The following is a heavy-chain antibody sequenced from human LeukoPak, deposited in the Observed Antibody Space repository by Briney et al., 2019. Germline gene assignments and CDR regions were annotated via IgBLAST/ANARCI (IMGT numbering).Heavy chain of an antibody. CDR2: IYTSGST. J-gene: IGHJ5*02. V-gene: IGHV4-4*07. Sequence: SETLSLTCTVSGGSISSYYWSWIRQPAGKGLEWIGRIYTSGSTNYNPSLKRRVTMSVDTSKNQFSLTLSSVTAADTAVYYCAREVLDDFWSGYLNWFDPWGQGTLVTVSS. CDR1: GGSISSYY. CDR3: AREVLDDFWSGYLNWFDP. D-gene: IGHD3-3*01.